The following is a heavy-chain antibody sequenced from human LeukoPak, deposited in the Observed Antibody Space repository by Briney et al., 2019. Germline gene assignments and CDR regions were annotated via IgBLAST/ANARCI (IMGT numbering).Heavy chain of an antibody. D-gene: IGHD3-22*01. CDR1: GFTFRNFA. J-gene: IGHJ4*02. V-gene: IGHV3-23*01. CDR2: ISAADGDNT. CDR3: AKFKGHYYYDSSGYCDN. Sequence: GGSLRLSCVASGFTFRNFAMSWVRQAPGKGLEWVSAISAADGDNTYYADSVKGRFTISRDNSENTLHLQMSSLRAEDTAIYYCAKFKGHYYYDSSGYCDNWGQGTLVTVSS.